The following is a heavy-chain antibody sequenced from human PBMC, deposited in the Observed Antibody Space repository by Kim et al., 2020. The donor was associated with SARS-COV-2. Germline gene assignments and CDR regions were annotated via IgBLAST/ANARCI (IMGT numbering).Heavy chain of an antibody. J-gene: IGHJ6*02. CDR3: ARAGWQQMGEDYSQYFGMDV. D-gene: IGHD6-13*01. CDR2: MYPEDSEI. CDR1: GYSFTTFW. V-gene: IGHV5-51*01. Sequence: GESLKISCKVSGYSFTTFWIGWVRQMPGKGLEWVGMMYPEDSEIRYSPSVEGQVTISADKSINTAYLQWTGLKASDTAIYYCARAGWQQMGEDYSQYFGMDVWGQGTTVTVSS.